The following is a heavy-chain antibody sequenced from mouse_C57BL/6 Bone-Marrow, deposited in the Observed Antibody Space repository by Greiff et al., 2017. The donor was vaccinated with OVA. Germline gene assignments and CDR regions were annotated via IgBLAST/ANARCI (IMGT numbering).Heavy chain of an antibody. J-gene: IGHJ4*01. CDR1: GYTFTSYW. Sequence: QVQLKQPGTELVKPGASVKLSCKASGYTFTSYWMHWVKQRPGQGLEWIGNINPSNGGTNYNEKFKSKATLTVDKSSSTAYMQLSSLTSEDSAVYDCARGYYGTFYAMDYWGQGTSVTVSS. D-gene: IGHD1-1*01. CDR3: ARGYYGTFYAMDY. V-gene: IGHV1-53*01. CDR2: INPSNGGT.